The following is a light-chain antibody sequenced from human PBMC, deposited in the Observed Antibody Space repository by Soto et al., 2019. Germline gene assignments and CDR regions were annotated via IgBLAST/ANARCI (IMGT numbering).Light chain of an antibody. Sequence: DIQMTQSPSSLPASVGDRVTITCQASHDINNSLNWYQQKPGKAPKLLIYGASNLETGVPSRFSGSRSGTEFTFTINRLQPEDIATYYCQQYDSLPPTFGPGTKVDIK. CDR1: HDINNS. V-gene: IGKV1-33*01. J-gene: IGKJ3*01. CDR2: GAS. CDR3: QQYDSLPPT.